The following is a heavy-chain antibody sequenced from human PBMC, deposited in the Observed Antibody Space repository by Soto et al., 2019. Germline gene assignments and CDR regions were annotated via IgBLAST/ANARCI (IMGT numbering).Heavy chain of an antibody. CDR1: GGSFSGYY. J-gene: IGHJ6*02. CDR3: ARADRTLVTSYSLDV. CDR2: INHSGTI. Sequence: ETLSLTCAVYGGSFSGYYWTWIRQPPGKGLEWIGEINHSGTINFNPSLKSRLTISLDTSKKHFSLKLSSVTDADTAAYYCARADRTLVTSYSLDVWGQGTTVTVSS. D-gene: IGHD2-21*02. V-gene: IGHV4-34*01.